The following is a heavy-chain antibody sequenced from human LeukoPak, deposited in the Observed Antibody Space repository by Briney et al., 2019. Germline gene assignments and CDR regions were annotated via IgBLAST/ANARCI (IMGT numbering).Heavy chain of an antibody. CDR3: ARDGRSSNRGYNWFDP. CDR2: IYTSGST. CDR1: GGSISSYC. Sequence: PSETLSLTCTVSGGSISSYCWSWIRQPAGKGLEWIGRIYTSGSTNYNPSLKSRVTMSVDTSKNQFSLKLSSVTAADTAVYYCARDGRSSNRGYNWFDPWGQGTLVTVSS. V-gene: IGHV4-4*07. J-gene: IGHJ5*02. D-gene: IGHD6-6*01.